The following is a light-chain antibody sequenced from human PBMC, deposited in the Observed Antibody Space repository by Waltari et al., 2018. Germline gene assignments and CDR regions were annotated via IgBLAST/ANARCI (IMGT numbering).Light chain of an antibody. V-gene: IGLV3-1*01. CDR3: QAWDSSTVV. CDR2: QDS. Sequence: SSELTQPPPVSVSPGQTASITCSGDKLGDKYACWYQQKPGQSPVLVIYQDSKWPSGIPERFSGSNSGNTATLTISGTQAMDEADYYCQAWDSSTVVFGGGTKLTVL. CDR1: KLGDKY. J-gene: IGLJ2*01.